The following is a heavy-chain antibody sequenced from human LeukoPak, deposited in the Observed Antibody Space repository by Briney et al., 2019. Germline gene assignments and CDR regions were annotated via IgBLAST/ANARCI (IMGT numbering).Heavy chain of an antibody. CDR3: ARDGWPYGDYHKGFDY. V-gene: IGHV3-33*08. CDR2: IWYDGSNK. D-gene: IGHD4-17*01. CDR1: GFTFSSYG. Sequence: GGSLRLSCAASGFTFSSYGMHWVRQAPGKGLEWVAVIWYDGSNKYYADSVKGRFTISRDNSKNTLYLQMNSLRAEDTAVYYCARDGWPYGDYHKGFDYWGQGTLVTVSS. J-gene: IGHJ4*02.